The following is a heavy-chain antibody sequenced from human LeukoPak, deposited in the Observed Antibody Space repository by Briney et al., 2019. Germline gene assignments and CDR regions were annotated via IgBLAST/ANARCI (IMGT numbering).Heavy chain of an antibody. CDR3: AYSDYDGWFDP. D-gene: IGHD5-12*01. J-gene: IGHJ5*02. V-gene: IGHV4-59*01. CDR1: GGSISSYH. CDR2: IYYSGST. Sequence: PSETLSLTCTVSGGSISSYHWSWIRQPPGKGLEWIGYIYYSGSTNYNPFLKSRVTISVDTSKNQFSLKLSSVTAADTAVYYCAYSDYDGWFDPWGQGTLVTVSS.